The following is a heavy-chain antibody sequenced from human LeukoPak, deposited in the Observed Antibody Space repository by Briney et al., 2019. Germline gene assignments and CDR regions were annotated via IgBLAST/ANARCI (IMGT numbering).Heavy chain of an antibody. Sequence: SETLSLTCTVSGGSISSGCYYWTWIRQPAGKGLEWIGRIYTSGSTNYNPSLQSRVTISADTSKNQSSLKLSSVTAADTAVYYCARDYRDGYNYEWFDPWGQGTLVTVSS. V-gene: IGHV4-61*02. D-gene: IGHD5-24*01. J-gene: IGHJ5*02. CDR3: ARDYRDGYNYEWFDP. CDR2: IYTSGST. CDR1: GGSISSGCYY.